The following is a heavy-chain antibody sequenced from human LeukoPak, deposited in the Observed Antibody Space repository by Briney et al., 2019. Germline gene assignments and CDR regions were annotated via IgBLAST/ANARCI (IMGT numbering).Heavy chain of an antibody. CDR2: THRSGDT. D-gene: IGHD1-26*01. Sequence: SETLSLTCAVYGVSISSDNWWTWVRQPPGKGLEWIGETHRSGDTNYNPSLKSRVTISVDTSKNQFSLRLSSVTAADTAVYYCARLVVGATFDYWGQGTLVTVSS. V-gene: IGHV4-4*02. J-gene: IGHJ4*02. CDR3: ARLVVGATFDY. CDR1: GVSISSDNW.